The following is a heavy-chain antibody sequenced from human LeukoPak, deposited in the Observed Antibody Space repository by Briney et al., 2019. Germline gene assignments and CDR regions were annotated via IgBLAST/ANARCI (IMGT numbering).Heavy chain of an antibody. CDR1: GFTFSNHA. V-gene: IGHV3-23*01. CDR2: ISGSGRTT. D-gene: IGHD2-15*01. Sequence: GESLKISCAASGFTFSNHAMSWVRQAPGKGLQWVSVISGSGRTTEYADSVKGRFTISRDNSKNTLSLQMNSLRVEDTAIYYCAKNVVVKRYFDYWGQGTLITVSS. CDR3: AKNVVVKRYFDY. J-gene: IGHJ4*02.